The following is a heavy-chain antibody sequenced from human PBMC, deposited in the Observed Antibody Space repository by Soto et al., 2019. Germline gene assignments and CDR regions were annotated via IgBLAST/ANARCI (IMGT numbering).Heavy chain of an antibody. CDR2: ISYDGSNK. D-gene: IGHD6-13*01. V-gene: IGHV3-30*18. J-gene: IGHJ4*02. CDR1: GFTFSSYG. CDR3: AKEPGYSCSCFDY. Sequence: QVQLVESGGGVVQPGRSLRLSCAASGFTFSSYGMHWVRQAPGKGLEWVAVISYDGSNKYYADSVKGRFTISRDNSKNTLYLPMNSLRAEDTAVYYCAKEPGYSCSCFDYWGQGTLVTVSS.